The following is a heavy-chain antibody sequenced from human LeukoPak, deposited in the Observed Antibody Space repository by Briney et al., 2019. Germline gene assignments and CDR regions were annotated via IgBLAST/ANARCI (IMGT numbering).Heavy chain of an antibody. CDR1: GDSISAYY. CDR2: IHASGST. CDR3: ARGMSAAYDYNWFDS. Sequence: SETLSLTCAVYGDSISAYYWSWIRQPAGRGLEWIGRIHASGSTRYNSSLKSRVTMSVDTSKNQFSLKLTSVTAADTALYFCARGMSAAYDYNWFDSWGQGTLVTVSS. D-gene: IGHD5-12*01. J-gene: IGHJ5*01. V-gene: IGHV4-59*10.